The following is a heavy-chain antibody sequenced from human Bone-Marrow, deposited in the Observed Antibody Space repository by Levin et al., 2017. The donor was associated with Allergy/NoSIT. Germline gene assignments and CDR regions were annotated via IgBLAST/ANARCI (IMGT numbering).Heavy chain of an antibody. CDR1: GGSISSSSYY. V-gene: IGHV4-39*01. J-gene: IGHJ4*02. CDR2: IYYSGST. D-gene: IGHD6-6*01. CDR3: ARHDIAARLPDY. Sequence: PGGSLRLSCTVSGGSISSSSYYWGWIRQPPGKGLEWIGSIYYSGSTYYNPSLKSRVTISVDTSKNQFSLKLSSVTAADTAVYYCARHDIAARLPDYWGQGTLVTVSS.